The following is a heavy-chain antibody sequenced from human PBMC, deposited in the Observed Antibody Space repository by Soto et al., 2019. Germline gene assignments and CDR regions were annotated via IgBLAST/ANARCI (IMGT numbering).Heavy chain of an antibody. CDR1: GGTFSSYA. Sequence: ASVKVSCKASGGTFSSYAISWVRQAPGQGLEWMGGIIPIFGTANYAQKFQGRVTITADESTSTAYMELSCLRSEDTAVYYCARDERFGHTIYYYYYGMDVWRQGTTVSVSS. J-gene: IGHJ6*02. CDR3: ARDERFGHTIYYYYYGMDV. D-gene: IGHD3-16*01. CDR2: IIPIFGTA. V-gene: IGHV1-69*13.